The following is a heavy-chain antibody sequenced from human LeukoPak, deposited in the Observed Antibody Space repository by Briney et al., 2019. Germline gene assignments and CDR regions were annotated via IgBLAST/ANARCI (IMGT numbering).Heavy chain of an antibody. V-gene: IGHV3-23*01. D-gene: IGHD3-22*01. CDR3: AKNQLGDSSVTYYFDY. CDR2: ISPSGDST. CDR1: GFTVSSKY. J-gene: IGHJ4*02. Sequence: GGSLRLSCAASGFTVSSKYMIWVRQAPGKGLEWVSAISPSGDSTYYADSVKGRFTISRDNSKNTLYLQMNSLRAEDTALFYCAKNQLGDSSVTYYFDYWGQGTLVTVSS.